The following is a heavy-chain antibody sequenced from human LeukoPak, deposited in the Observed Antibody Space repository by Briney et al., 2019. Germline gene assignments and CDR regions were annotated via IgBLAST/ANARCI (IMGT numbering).Heavy chain of an antibody. Sequence: GGSLRLSCAASGFTFSSYGMHWVRQAPGKGLEWVAVISYDGSNKYYADSVKGRFTISRDNSKNTLYLQMNSLRAEDTAVYYCAKDLRYFDWLLDYWGQGTLVTVSS. D-gene: IGHD3-9*01. J-gene: IGHJ4*02. CDR1: GFTFSSYG. V-gene: IGHV3-30*18. CDR2: ISYDGSNK. CDR3: AKDLRYFDWLLDY.